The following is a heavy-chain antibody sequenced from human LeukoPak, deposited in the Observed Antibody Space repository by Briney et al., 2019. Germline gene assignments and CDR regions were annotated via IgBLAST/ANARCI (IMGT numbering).Heavy chain of an antibody. D-gene: IGHD5-18*01. CDR2: IIPILGIA. V-gene: IGHV1-69*04. CDR3: AEDGYSYGYYLDY. Sequence: SVKVSCKASGGTFSSYAISWVRQAPGQGLEWMGRIIPILGIASYAQKFQGRVTITADKSTSTAHMELSSLRSEDTAVYYCAEDGYSYGYYLDYWGQGTLVTVSS. CDR1: GGTFSSYA. J-gene: IGHJ4*02.